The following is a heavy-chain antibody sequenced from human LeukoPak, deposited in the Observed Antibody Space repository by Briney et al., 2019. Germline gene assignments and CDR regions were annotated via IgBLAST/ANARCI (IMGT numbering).Heavy chain of an antibody. CDR3: ARGPPRYYDYHYFDP. V-gene: IGHV1-18*01. CDR1: GYTFTSYG. D-gene: IGHD3-22*01. Sequence: ASVKVSCKASGYTFTSYGISWVRQAPGQGLEWMGWISAYNGNTNYAQKLQGRVTMTTDTSTSTAYMELRSLRSDDTAVYYCARGPPRYYDYHYFDPWGQGTLVTVSS. CDR2: ISAYNGNT. J-gene: IGHJ5*02.